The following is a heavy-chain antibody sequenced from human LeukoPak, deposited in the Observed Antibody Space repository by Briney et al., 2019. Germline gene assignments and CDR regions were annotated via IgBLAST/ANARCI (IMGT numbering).Heavy chain of an antibody. CDR1: VFTFSSIG. CDR2: ISYDGSIR. J-gene: IGHJ4*02. Sequence: PGGSLRLSCAASVFTFSSIGMHWVRQAPGKGLEWVAVISYDGSIRYYADSVKGRFTVSRDNSKSTLNLQMNSLRVEDTAVYYCAKRLGESSGWYYLDSWGQGTLVTVSS. V-gene: IGHV3-30*18. CDR3: AKRLGESSGWYYLDS. D-gene: IGHD6-19*01.